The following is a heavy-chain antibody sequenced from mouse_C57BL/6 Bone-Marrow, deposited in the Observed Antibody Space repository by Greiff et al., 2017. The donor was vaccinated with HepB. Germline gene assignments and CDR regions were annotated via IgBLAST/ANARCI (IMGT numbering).Heavy chain of an antibody. CDR3: ARRGPY. CDR1: GFTFSDYY. J-gene: IGHJ3*01. Sequence: EVQLVESGGGLVQPGGSLKLSCAASGFTFSDYYMYWVRQTPEKRLEWVAYISNGGGSTYYPDTVKGRFTISRDNAKNTLYLQMSRLKSEDTAMYYCARRGPYWGQGTLVTVSA. V-gene: IGHV5-12*01. CDR2: ISNGGGST.